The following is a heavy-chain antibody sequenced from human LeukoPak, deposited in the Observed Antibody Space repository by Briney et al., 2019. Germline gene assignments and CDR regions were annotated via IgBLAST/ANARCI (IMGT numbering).Heavy chain of an antibody. CDR2: INPNSAT. Sequence: GASVKVSCKASGYTFSGSYMHWVRQAPGQGPEWMGWINPNSATNYAKRFQDRVTMTRDTSISTAYMELRSLRSDDTAVYYCARADPITMVRSDWGQGTLVTVSS. CDR1: GYTFSGSY. CDR3: ARADPITMVRSD. V-gene: IGHV1-2*02. J-gene: IGHJ4*02. D-gene: IGHD3-10*01.